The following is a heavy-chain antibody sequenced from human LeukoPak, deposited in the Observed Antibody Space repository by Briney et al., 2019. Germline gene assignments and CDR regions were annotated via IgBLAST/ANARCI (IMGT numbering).Heavy chain of an antibody. CDR3: AREGADYDFWSGYYYYYYYMDV. CDR1: GFTFSSYW. J-gene: IGHJ6*03. Sequence: PGGSLRLSCAASGFTFSSYWMSWVRQAPGKGLEWVANIKQDGSEKYYVDSVKGRFTISRDNAKNSLYLQMNSPRAEDTAVYYCAREGADYDFWSGYYYYYYYMDVWGKGTTVTVSS. V-gene: IGHV3-7*01. D-gene: IGHD3-3*01. CDR2: IKQDGSEK.